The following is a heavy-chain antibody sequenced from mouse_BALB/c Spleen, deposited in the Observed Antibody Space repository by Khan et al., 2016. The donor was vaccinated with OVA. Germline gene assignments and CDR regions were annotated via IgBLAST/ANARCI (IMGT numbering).Heavy chain of an antibody. J-gene: IGHJ2*01. D-gene: IGHD1-1*01. CDR2: IDPANGNT. CDR3: ARIKKIVATYFDY. V-gene: IGHV14-3*02. CDR1: GFNIKDTY. Sequence: VQLQQSGAELVKPGASVKLSCTASGFNIKDTYMHWVKQRPEQGLEWIERIDPANGNTKYDPKFQGKATITADKSSSTAYMLLSGPTFEDSAVYYCARIKKIVATYFDYWGQGTTLTVSS.